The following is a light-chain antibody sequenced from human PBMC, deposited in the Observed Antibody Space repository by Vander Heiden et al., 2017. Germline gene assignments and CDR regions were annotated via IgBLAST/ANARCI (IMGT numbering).Light chain of an antibody. CDR2: SDN. CDR3: AVWDDSLDGVV. Sequence: QSVLTQPRPSCGTPGQRVSSSRSRFSANIGSNVVNWYQQLPGTAPKLLLYSDNQRPSGVPDRFSGSKSGTSASLAISGLQSDDEADYYCAVWDDSLDGVVFGGGTKLTVL. J-gene: IGLJ2*01. V-gene: IGLV1-44*01. CDR1: SANIGSNV.